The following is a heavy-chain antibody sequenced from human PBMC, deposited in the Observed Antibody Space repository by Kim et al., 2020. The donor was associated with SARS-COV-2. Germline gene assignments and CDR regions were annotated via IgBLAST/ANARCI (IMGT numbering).Heavy chain of an antibody. D-gene: IGHD2-15*01. J-gene: IGHJ4*02. CDR2: ISYDGTSN. Sequence: GGSLRLSCAASGFTFSTYTMHWVRLAPGKGLEWVAVISYDGTSNYYADSVKGRFTISRDNSKNTLYLQMNSLRVEDTAVYYCARVACSGGSCLDYWGQGTLFSVSS. CDR3: ARVACSGGSCLDY. V-gene: IGHV3-30*04. CDR1: GFTFSTYT.